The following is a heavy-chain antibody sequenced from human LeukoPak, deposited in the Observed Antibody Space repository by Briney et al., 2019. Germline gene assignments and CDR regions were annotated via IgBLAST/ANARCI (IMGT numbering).Heavy chain of an antibody. V-gene: IGHV3-7*05. CDR2: INQDGSEI. CDR3: ARRGTSSSWAHFDY. D-gene: IGHD6-13*01. CDR1: GFIFSTYW. Sequence: PGGSLRLSCAASGFIFSTYWLTWVRQAPGKGLEWVGNINQDGSEIYYVDSVQGRLTISRDNVKISLYLQMNSLGAEDTAVYYCARRGTSSSWAHFDYWGQGTLVTVSS. J-gene: IGHJ4*02.